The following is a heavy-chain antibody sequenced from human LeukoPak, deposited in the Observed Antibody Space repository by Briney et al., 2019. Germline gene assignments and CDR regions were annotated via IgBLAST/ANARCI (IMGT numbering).Heavy chain of an antibody. CDR2: ISWNSGSI. D-gene: IGHD4-11*01. CDR3: AKGDYYSKFFDY. CDR1: GFTFDDYA. J-gene: IGHJ4*02. Sequence: QPGGSLRLSCAASGFTFDDYAIHWVRQAPGKGLEWVSGISWNSGSIGYADSVKGRFTISRDNAKNSLYLQMNSLRAEDTALYYCAKGDYYSKFFDYWGQGTLVTVSS. V-gene: IGHV3-9*01.